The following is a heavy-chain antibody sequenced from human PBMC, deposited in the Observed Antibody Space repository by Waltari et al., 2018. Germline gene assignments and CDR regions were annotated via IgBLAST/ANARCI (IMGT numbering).Heavy chain of an antibody. D-gene: IGHD3-22*01. CDR2: IYYSGST. V-gene: IGHV4-28*01. CDR3: ARRGYYYDSSGYENDAFDI. CDR1: GYSISSSNW. Sequence: QVQLQESGPGLVKPSDTLSLTCAVSGYSISSSNWWGWIRQPPGKGLEWIGYIYYSGSTDYNPSLKSRVTMSVDTSKNQFSLKLSSVTAVDTAVYYCARRGYYYDSSGYENDAFDIWGQGTMVTVSS. J-gene: IGHJ3*02.